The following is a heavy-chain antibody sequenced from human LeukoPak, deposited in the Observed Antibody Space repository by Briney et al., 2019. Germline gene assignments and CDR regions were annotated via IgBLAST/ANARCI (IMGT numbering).Heavy chain of an antibody. CDR1: GFTFSSYA. J-gene: IGHJ4*02. CDR3: ARGSGYLETFDY. CDR2: IKKDGSEK. V-gene: IGHV3-7*01. Sequence: PGGSLRLSCAASGFTFSSYAMSWVRQAPGKGLEWVANIKKDGSEKYYVDSVKGRFTISRDNSRNTLYLQMNSLRAEDTAVYYCARGSGYLETFDYWGQGTLVTVSS. D-gene: IGHD3-22*01.